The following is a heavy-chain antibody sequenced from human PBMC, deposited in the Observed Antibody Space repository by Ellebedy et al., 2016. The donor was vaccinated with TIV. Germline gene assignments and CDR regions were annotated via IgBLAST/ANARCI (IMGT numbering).Heavy chain of an antibody. CDR3: ARDWVTMVRPPSPYWYFDL. D-gene: IGHD3-10*01. V-gene: IGHV4-39*07. CDR1: GGSISSSSYS. J-gene: IGHJ2*01. CDR2: IYYSGST. Sequence: SETLSLTXPVSGGSISSSSYSWGWIRQPPGKGLEWIGSIYYSGSTNYNPSLKSRVTISVETSKNQFSLKLSSVTAADTAVYYCARDWVTMVRPPSPYWYFDLWGRGTLVTVSS.